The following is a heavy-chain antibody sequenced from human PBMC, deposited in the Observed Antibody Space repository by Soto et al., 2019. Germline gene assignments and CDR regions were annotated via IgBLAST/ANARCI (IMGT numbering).Heavy chain of an antibody. Sequence: GASVKVSCEACGGSFNSESFSWVRQAPGQGLEWMGGIIPMFDTPIYAQKFQDRVTITADESTSTAYMQLSSLRSGDTAVYYCARSGGLDRDFNYWGQGSLVTVSS. CDR2: IIPMFDTP. CDR3: ARSGGLDRDFNY. J-gene: IGHJ4*02. D-gene: IGHD2-15*01. CDR1: GGSFNSES. V-gene: IGHV1-69*13.